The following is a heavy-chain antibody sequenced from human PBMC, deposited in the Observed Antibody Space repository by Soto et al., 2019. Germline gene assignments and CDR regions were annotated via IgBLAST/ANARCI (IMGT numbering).Heavy chain of an antibody. CDR3: AKAFGGWSNFDS. V-gene: IGHV3-23*01. CDR2: IGSSGGST. Sequence: GGSLRLSCAASGFPFSSYAMNWVRQAPGRGLEWVSGIGSSGGSTLYADSVRGRFTISRDNSKNTLYLQLNSLRPEDSAVYFCAKAFGGWSNFDSWGQGTLVTVSS. J-gene: IGHJ4*02. CDR1: GFPFSSYA. D-gene: IGHD6-19*01.